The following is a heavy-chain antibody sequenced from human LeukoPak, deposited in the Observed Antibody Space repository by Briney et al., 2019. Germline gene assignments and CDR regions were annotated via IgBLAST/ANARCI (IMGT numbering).Heavy chain of an antibody. CDR1: GGSISNKY. CDR3: ARRPPNSGSYSSPSGLDY. Sequence: SETLSLTCTVSGGSISNKYWSWIRQPPGKGLEWIGCIYYSGGTNYNPSLKSRVTISLDTSKNQFSLKLGSVTAADTSVYYCARRPPNSGSYSSPSGLDYWGQGTLVTVSS. D-gene: IGHD1-26*01. CDR2: IYYSGGT. V-gene: IGHV4-59*12. J-gene: IGHJ4*02.